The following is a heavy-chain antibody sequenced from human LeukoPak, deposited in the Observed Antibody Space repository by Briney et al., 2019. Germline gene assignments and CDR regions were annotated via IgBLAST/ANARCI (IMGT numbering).Heavy chain of an antibody. J-gene: IGHJ4*02. CDR1: GGTFSSYA. V-gene: IGHV1-69*01. Sequence: ASVKVSCKASGGTFSSYAISWVRQAPGQGLEWMGGIIPIFGTANYAQKFQGRVTITADESTSTAYMELSSLRSEDTAVYYCARLRVGTQYYFDYWGQGTLVTVSS. CDR3: ARLRVGTQYYFDY. D-gene: IGHD1-26*01. CDR2: IIPIFGTA.